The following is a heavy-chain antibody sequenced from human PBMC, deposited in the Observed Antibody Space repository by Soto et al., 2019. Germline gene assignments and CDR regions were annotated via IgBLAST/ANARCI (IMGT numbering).Heavy chain of an antibody. V-gene: IGHV3-23*01. CDR1: GFTFDSYA. Sequence: PGGSLRLSCAASGFTFDSYALSWVRQAPGKGLEWVSAVSGDGANTYYTDSVKGRFTISRDNSKNTLYLQMDSLRAEDTAVYYCAKEMAFGRPYDFWGQGTLVTVSS. J-gene: IGHJ4*02. D-gene: IGHD2-8*01. CDR3: AKEMAFGRPYDF. CDR2: VSGDGANT.